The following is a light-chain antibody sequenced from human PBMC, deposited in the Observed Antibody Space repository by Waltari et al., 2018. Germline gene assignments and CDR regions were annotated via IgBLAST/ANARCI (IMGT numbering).Light chain of an antibody. Sequence: EIVLTQSPGTLSLSPGERATLSCGASQSVGLSFAWYQQKPGRAPRLLLYDASSRATGIPDRFSGSGFGTDVSLTISRLEPEDFAVYDCQHYVRLPVTFGQGTKVEIK. V-gene: IGKV3-20*01. J-gene: IGKJ1*01. CDR3: QHYVRLPVT. CDR2: DAS. CDR1: QSVGLS.